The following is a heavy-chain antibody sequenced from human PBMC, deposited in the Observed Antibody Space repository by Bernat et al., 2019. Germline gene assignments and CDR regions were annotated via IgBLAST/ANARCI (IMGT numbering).Heavy chain of an antibody. CDR3: AKDGAARPWPRFDY. CDR1: GFIFSSNA. Sequence: EVQLLESGGGLVQPGGSLRLSCAASGFIFSSNAMSWVRQAPEKGLEWVSTISHDGSTYYADSVKGRFTISKDNSKKTLYLKMDSLRAEDTAEYYCAKDGAARPWPRFDYWGEGTLITVSS. D-gene: IGHD6-6*01. V-gene: IGHV3-23*01. CDR2: ISHDGST. J-gene: IGHJ4*02.